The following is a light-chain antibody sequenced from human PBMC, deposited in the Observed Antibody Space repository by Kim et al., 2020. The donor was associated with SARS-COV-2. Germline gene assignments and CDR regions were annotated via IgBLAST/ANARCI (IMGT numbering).Light chain of an antibody. J-gene: IGLJ3*02. V-gene: IGLV2-14*04. CDR3: SSYTGSSTWV. Sequence: SLPLTCTSNDGWGYNYVAWYQQHPGKAPTLMIYDVSKRPSGVSNRFSGSKSGNTASLTISGLQAEDEADYYGSSYTGSSTWVFGGGTQLTVL. CDR2: DVS. CDR1: SNDGWGYNY.